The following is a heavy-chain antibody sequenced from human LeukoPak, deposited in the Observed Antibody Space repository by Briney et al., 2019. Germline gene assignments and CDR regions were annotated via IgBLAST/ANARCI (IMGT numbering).Heavy chain of an antibody. CDR1: GGSISSYY. Sequence: PSETLSLTCTVSGGSISSYYWSWIRQPPGKGLEWIGYIYYSGSTNYNPSLKSRVIISIDTSKNQFSLKLSSVTAVDTAVYYCARVSGSYPYYFDYWGQGTLVTVSS. CDR3: ARVSGSYPYYFDY. CDR2: IYYSGST. V-gene: IGHV4-59*01. D-gene: IGHD1-26*01. J-gene: IGHJ4*02.